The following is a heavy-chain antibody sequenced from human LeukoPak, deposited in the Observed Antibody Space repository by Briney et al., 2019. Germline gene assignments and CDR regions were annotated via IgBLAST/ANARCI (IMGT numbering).Heavy chain of an antibody. D-gene: IGHD2-2*01. CDR1: GFTFSSYV. V-gene: IGHV3-74*03. CDR2: ITSDGTTI. J-gene: IGHJ4*02. Sequence: GGSLRLSCAASGFTFSSYVMSWVRQPPGQGLVWVARITSDGTTISYADSVKGRFTISRDNAKNTLYLQMNSLRVDDTAIYYCARDWYHAIDYWGQGTLVTVSS. CDR3: ARDWYHAIDY.